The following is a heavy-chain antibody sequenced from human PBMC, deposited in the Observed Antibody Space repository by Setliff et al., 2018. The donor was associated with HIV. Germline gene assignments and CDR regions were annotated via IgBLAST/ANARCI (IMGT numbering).Heavy chain of an antibody. CDR2: INPDSRGT. V-gene: IGHV1-2*06. CDR3: ARGVKGIATTGKYYFDY. D-gene: IGHD6-13*01. Sequence: GASVKVSCKASGYTFTGYYMHWVRQAPGQGLEWVGRINPDSRGTNYAQTFQGRVTMTRDTSVSTAYMELSRLKSDDTAVFYCARGVKGIATTGKYYFDYWGQGTLVTVSS. CDR1: GYTFTGYY. J-gene: IGHJ4*02.